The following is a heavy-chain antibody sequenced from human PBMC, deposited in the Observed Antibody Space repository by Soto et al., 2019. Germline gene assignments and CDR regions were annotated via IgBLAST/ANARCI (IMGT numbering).Heavy chain of an antibody. J-gene: IGHJ4*02. CDR2: IYYSGST. CDR3: ESHRNYIVVSGSFFDY. D-gene: IGHD6-19*01. V-gene: IGHV4-39*01. CDR1: GGSIASSLYY. Sequence: SETLSLTCTVTGGSIASSLYYWGWVRQSPGKGLEWIESIYYSGSTHYNPSLKSRVTVSVDTSKNQFSLKLTSVTAADTAVYFCESHRNYIVVSGSFFDYWSQGTLVTVSS.